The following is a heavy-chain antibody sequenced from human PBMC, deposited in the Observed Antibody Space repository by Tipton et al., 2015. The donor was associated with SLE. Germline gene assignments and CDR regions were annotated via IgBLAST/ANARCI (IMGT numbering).Heavy chain of an antibody. V-gene: IGHV7-4-1*02. Sequence: QLVQSGSELKKPGASVKVSCKASGYTFIRYSMNWVRQAPGQGLEWMGWINTNTGNPTYAQGFTGRFVFSLDTSVSTAYLQISSLKAEDTAVYYCAKGQRNFVPGRMDVWVQGTTVTVSS. CDR1: GYTFIRYS. CDR2: INTNTGNP. J-gene: IGHJ6*02. D-gene: IGHD1-14*01. CDR3: AKGQRNFVPGRMDV.